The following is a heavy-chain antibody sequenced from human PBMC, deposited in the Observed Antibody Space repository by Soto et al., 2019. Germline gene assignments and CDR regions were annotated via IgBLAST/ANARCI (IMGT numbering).Heavy chain of an antibody. J-gene: IGHJ4*02. D-gene: IGHD3-3*01. CDR2: IYHSGST. V-gene: IGHV4-38-2*02. Sequence: SETLSLTCAVSGYSISSGYYWGWIRQPPGKGLEWIGSIYHSGSTYYNPSLKSRVTISVDTSKNQFSLKLSSVTAADTAVYYCARDRITIFGVAPFDYWGQGTLVTVSS. CDR1: GYSISSGYY. CDR3: ARDRITIFGVAPFDY.